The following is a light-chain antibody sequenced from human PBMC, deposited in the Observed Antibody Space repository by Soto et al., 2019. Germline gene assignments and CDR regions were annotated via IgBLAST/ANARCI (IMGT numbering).Light chain of an antibody. V-gene: IGKV3-15*01. Sequence: EIVMTQSPATLSVSPGERATLSYRASQSVSSNLAWYQQKPGQPPRLLIYGASTRATGIPARFSGSGSGTEFTLTISSLQSEDFAVYYCQQYNNWPQTFGQGTKLEIK. CDR2: GAS. CDR1: QSVSSN. CDR3: QQYNNWPQT. J-gene: IGKJ2*01.